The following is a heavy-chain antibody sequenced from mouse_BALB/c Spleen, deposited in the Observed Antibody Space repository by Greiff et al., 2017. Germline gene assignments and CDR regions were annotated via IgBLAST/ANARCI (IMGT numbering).Heavy chain of an antibody. V-gene: IGHV1S53*03. Sequence: VQLQQSDTELVKPGASVKISCKASGYTFTDHAIHWVKQRPEQGLEWIGYISPGNGDIKYNEKFKGKATLTADKSSSTAYMQRNSLTSEDSAVYFSKRSKANGNYEFAYWGQGTLVTVSA. J-gene: IGHJ3*01. CDR1: GYTFTDHA. D-gene: IGHD2-1*01. CDR2: ISPGNGDI. CDR3: KRSKANGNYEFAY.